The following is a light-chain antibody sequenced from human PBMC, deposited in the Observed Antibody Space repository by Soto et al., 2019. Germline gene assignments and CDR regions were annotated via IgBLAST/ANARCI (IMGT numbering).Light chain of an antibody. Sequence: QTVVTQPPSASGTPGQRVTISCSGSRSDIGANYVYWYQQFPGTAPKLLIYKNNQRPSGVPDRFSGSKSGTSASLAISGLRSEDEAVYFCAAWDDSLSGWVFGGGTKLTVL. V-gene: IGLV1-47*01. J-gene: IGLJ3*02. CDR3: AAWDDSLSGWV. CDR2: KNN. CDR1: RSDIGANY.